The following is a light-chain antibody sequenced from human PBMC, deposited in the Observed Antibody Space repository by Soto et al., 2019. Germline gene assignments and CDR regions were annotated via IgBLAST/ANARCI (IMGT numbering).Light chain of an antibody. J-gene: IGLJ2*01. Sequence: QSALTQPASVSGSPGQSITISCTGTSSDVGGYNYVSWYQQHPGKAPKLMIYDVSNRPSGVSNRFSGSKSGNTASLTISGLQAEDDADYYCSSHTSSSTLGVFGGGTKVTVL. CDR1: SSDVGGYNY. CDR2: DVS. CDR3: SSHTSSSTLGV. V-gene: IGLV2-14*01.